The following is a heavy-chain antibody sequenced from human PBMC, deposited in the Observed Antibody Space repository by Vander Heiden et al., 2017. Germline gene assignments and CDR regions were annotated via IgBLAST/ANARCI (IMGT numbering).Heavy chain of an antibody. J-gene: IGHJ4*02. CDR2: IYYSGST. D-gene: IGHD3-10*01. V-gene: IGHV4-39*01. Sequence: QLQLQESGPGLVKPSETLSLTCTVSGGSISSGSYYWGWIRQPPGKGLEWIGSIYYSGSTYYNPSLKSRVTISVDTSKNQFSLKLSSVTAADTAVYYCARSGSGIHDYWGQGTLVTVSS. CDR3: ARSGSGIHDY. CDR1: GGSISSGSYY.